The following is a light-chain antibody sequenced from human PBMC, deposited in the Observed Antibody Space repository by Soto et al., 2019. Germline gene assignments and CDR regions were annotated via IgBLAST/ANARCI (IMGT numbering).Light chain of an antibody. CDR1: ESISIW. J-gene: IGKJ1*01. CDR3: QQYKSSST. Sequence: DIQMTQSPSTLSASVGDTVTINCRASESISIWLAWYQQKPGKAPNLLINKASSLQSEVPSRFSGSGSGTEFTLTITSLQPDDFGVYYCQQYKSSSTFGQGTKVEIK. CDR2: KAS. V-gene: IGKV1-5*03.